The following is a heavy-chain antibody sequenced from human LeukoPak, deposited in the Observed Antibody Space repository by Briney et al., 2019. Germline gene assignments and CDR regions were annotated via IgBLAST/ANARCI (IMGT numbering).Heavy chain of an antibody. CDR2: IWSDGSTQ. CDR1: GFTFSHYG. V-gene: IGHV3-33*06. D-gene: IGHD4-11*01. CDR3: AKDAQRGFDYSNSLEH. J-gene: IGHJ4*02. Sequence: PGGSLRLSCAASGFTFSHYGMHWVRQAPGKGLEWVAVIWSDGSTQYYADSVKGRFTISRDNFKNTVSLQMNSLRAEDTAVYYYAKDAQRGFDYSNSLEHWGQGSLVTVSS.